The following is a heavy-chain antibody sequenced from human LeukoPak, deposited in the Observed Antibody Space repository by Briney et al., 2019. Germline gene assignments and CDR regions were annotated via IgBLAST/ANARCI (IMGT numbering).Heavy chain of an antibody. J-gene: IGHJ4*02. CDR1: GFTFSSYW. CDR2: IKQDGSEK. CDR3: ARSLRVTVAASY. D-gene: IGHD6-19*01. Sequence: GGSLRLSCAASGFTFSSYWMGWVRQAPGKGLEWVANIKQDGSEKYYVDSLKGRFTISRDNAKNLLYLQMNSLTAEDTAIYYCARSLRVTVAASYWGQGTLVTVSS. V-gene: IGHV3-7*01.